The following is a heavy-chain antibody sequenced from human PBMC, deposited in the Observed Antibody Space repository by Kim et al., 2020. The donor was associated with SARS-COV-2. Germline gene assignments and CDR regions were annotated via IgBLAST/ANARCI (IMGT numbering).Heavy chain of an antibody. D-gene: IGHD3-10*01. CDR3: ANTDYYGSGSYFGH. CDR1: GFTFRSYA. CDR2: ISGSGGTT. Sequence: GGSLRLSCAASGFTFRSYAMNWVRQAPGKGLEWVSGISGSGGTTNYADSVKGRFTISRDNAKNSLYLQMNSLRAEDTAVYYCANTDYYGSGSYFGHWCQGTLVTVSS. V-gene: IGHV3-48*03. J-gene: IGHJ4*02.